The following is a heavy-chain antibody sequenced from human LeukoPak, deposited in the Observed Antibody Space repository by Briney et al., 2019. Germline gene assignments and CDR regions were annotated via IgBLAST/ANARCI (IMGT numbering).Heavy chain of an antibody. CDR2: IRHDGGEK. CDR3: AKLAKYFYGSETYYFFEH. V-gene: IGHV3-7*01. D-gene: IGHD3-10*01. Sequence: GSLRLSCAASGFSFTTYWMSWVRQAPAKGLEWVANIRHDGGEKYYVDSVKGRFTISRDNAKNSLYLQMNSLRAEDTAVYYCAKLAKYFYGSETYYFFEHWGQGTPVTASS. J-gene: IGHJ4*02. CDR1: GFSFTTYW.